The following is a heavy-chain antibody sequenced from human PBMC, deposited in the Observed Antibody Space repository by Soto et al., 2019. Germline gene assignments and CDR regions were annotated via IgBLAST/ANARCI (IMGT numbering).Heavy chain of an antibody. CDR1: GFTFSDYY. Sequence: GGSLRLSCAASGFTFSDYYISWIRQAPGKGLEWVSYISSSGSTIYYADSVRGRFTISRDNAKNSLYLQMNSLRAEDTAVYYCARVSSGYYFDYWGQGTLVTVSS. CDR2: ISSSGSTI. V-gene: IGHV3-11*01. CDR3: ARVSSGYYFDY. J-gene: IGHJ4*02. D-gene: IGHD3-22*01.